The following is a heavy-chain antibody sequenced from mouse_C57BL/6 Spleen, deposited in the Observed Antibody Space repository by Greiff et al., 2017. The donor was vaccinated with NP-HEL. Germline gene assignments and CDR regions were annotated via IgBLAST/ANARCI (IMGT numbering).Heavy chain of an antibody. V-gene: IGHV1-54*01. CDR1: GYAFTNYL. D-gene: IGHD2-1*01. J-gene: IGHJ2*01. Sequence: VQLQQSGAELVRPGTSVKVSCKASGYAFTNYLIEWVKQRPGQGLEWIGVINPGSGGTNYNEKFKGKATLTADKSSSTAYTQLSSLTSEDSAVYFCARALSYGNYDFDYWGQGTTLTVSS. CDR2: INPGSGGT. CDR3: ARALSYGNYDFDY.